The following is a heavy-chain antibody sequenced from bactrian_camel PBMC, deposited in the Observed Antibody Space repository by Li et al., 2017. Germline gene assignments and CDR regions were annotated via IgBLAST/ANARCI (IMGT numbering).Heavy chain of an antibody. J-gene: IGHJ4*01. D-gene: IGHD7*01. CDR2: TYTDGRASV. Sequence: VQLVESGGNTVQAGGSLRLSCVYSGTTYNLACVEWFRQAPGKEREGVAITYTDGRASVYYADSVKGRFTISGDNAKNTVVLQMDSLRPEDTSMYYCAAEDYCGGSWNLEQNYLYWGQGTQVTVS. CDR3: AAEDYCGGSWNLEQNYLY. V-gene: IGHV3S6*01. CDR1: GTTYNLAC.